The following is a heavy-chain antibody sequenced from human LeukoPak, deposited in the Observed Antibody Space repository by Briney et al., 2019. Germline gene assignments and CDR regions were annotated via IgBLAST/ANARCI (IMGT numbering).Heavy chain of an antibody. CDR1: GFTFSSYG. CDR3: AKDQWPYYYDSSGTGNWFDP. V-gene: IGHV3-30*02. D-gene: IGHD3-22*01. CDR2: IRYDGSNK. Sequence: PGGSLRLFCAASGFTFSSYGMHWVRQAPGKGLEWVAFIRYDGSNKYYADSVKGRFTISRDNSKNTLYLQMNSLRAEDTAVYYCAKDQWPYYYDSSGTGNWFDPWGQGPLVTVSS. J-gene: IGHJ5*02.